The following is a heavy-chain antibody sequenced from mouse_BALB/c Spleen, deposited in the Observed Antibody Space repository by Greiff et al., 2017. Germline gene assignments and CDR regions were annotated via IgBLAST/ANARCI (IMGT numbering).Heavy chain of an antibody. V-gene: IGHV14-3*02. J-gene: IGHJ2*01. Sequence: EVQGVESGAELVKPGASVKLSCTASGFNIKDTYMHWVKQRPEQGLEWIGRFDPANVDTKYDPKFQGKATITADTSSNTAFLQLSSLTSEDTAVYYCARFWDGYWGQGTTLTVSS. CDR1: GFNIKDTY. CDR2: FDPANVDT. D-gene: IGHD4-1*01. CDR3: ARFWDGY.